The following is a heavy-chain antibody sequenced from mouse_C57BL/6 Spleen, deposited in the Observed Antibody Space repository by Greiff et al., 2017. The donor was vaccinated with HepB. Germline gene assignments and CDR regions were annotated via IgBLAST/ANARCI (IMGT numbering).Heavy chain of an antibody. D-gene: IGHD1-1*01. CDR3: ARLDYYGSSHAMDY. Sequence: QVQLQQSGAELARPGASVKMSCKASGYTFTRYTMHWVKQRPGQGLEWIGYINPSSGYTKYNQKFKDKATLNADKSSSTAYMQLSSLTSEDAAVYYCARLDYYGSSHAMDYWGQGTSVTVSS. V-gene: IGHV1-4*01. J-gene: IGHJ4*01. CDR1: GYTFTRYT. CDR2: INPSSGYT.